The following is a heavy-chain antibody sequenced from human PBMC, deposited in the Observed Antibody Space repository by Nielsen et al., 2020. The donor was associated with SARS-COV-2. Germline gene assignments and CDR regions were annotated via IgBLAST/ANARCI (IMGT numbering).Heavy chain of an antibody. Sequence: GSSLKISCAASGFTFSSSAMHWVRQAPGKGLEWVAVISYDGSNKYYADSVKGRFTISRDNSKNTLYLQMNSLRAEDTAVYYCARVGSSGWYSDAFDIWGQGTMVTVSS. CDR1: GFTFSSSA. CDR2: ISYDGSNK. V-gene: IGHV3-30*04. J-gene: IGHJ3*02. CDR3: ARVGSSGWYSDAFDI. D-gene: IGHD6-19*01.